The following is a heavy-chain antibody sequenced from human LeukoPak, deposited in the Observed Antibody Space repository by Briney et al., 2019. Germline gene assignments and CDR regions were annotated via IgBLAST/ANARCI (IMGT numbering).Heavy chain of an antibody. D-gene: IGHD4-17*01. V-gene: IGHV4-39*01. Sequence: SETLSLTCTVSGGSISSSSYYWGWIRQPPGKGLEWIGSIYYSGSTYYNPSLKSRVTISVDTSTNQFSLKLRSVTAADTAVYYCATTRLNTVTPYYYYYYYMDVSGKGTKVTVS. CDR2: IYYSGST. CDR3: ATTRLNTVTPYYYYYYYMDV. J-gene: IGHJ6*03. CDR1: GGSISSSSYY.